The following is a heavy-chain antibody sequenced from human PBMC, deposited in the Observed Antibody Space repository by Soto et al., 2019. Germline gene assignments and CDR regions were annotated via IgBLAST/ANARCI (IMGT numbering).Heavy chain of an antibody. CDR2: VNPSGGHT. D-gene: IGHD2-21*02. CDR3: ARGGHVVVVTAALDY. J-gene: IGHJ4*02. CDR1: GDTFSDYY. V-gene: IGHV1-46*01. Sequence: QVQLMQSGAEVKKPGASVKVSCKASGDTFSDYYIHWVRQAPGQGLEWMGTVNPSGGHTTYSQHSLGRVTMTRDTSTSTLHMGLTSLTSEDTAVYYCARGGHVVVVTAALDYWGQGTLVTVSS.